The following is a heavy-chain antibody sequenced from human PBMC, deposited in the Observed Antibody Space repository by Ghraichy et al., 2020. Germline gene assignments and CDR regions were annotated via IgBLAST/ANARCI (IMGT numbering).Heavy chain of an antibody. CDR1: GFTFSNAW. J-gene: IGHJ4*02. CDR3: TTAQRGVVTMIVVVTPTYFDY. Sequence: GESLNISCAASGFTFSNAWMSWVRQAPGKGLEWVGRIKSKTDGGTTDYAAPVKGRFTISRDDSKNTLYLQMNSLKTEDTAVYYCTTAQRGVVTMIVVVTPTYFDYWGQGTLVTVSS. CDR2: IKSKTDGGTT. D-gene: IGHD3-22*01. V-gene: IGHV3-15*01.